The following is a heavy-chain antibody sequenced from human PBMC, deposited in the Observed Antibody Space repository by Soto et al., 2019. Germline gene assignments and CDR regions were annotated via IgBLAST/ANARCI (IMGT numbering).Heavy chain of an antibody. V-gene: IGHV3-21*01. CDR3: ARDDSSSWLGGRRWFDP. CDR2: ISSSSSYI. D-gene: IGHD6-13*01. J-gene: IGHJ5*02. CDR1: GFTFSSYS. Sequence: PGGSLRLSCAASGFTFSSYSMNWVRQAPGKGLEWVSSISSSSSYIYYADSVKGRFTISRDNAKNSLYLQMNSLRAEDTAVYYCARDDSSSWLGGRRWFDPWGQGTLVTVSS.